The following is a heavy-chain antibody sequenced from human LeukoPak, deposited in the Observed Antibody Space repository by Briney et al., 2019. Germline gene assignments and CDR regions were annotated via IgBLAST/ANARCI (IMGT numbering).Heavy chain of an antibody. Sequence: AASVKVSCKASGYTFTSYAMHWVRQAPGQRLEWMGWINAGNGNTKYSQKFQGRVTITRDTSASTAYMELSSLRAEDTAVYYCARGSLLMRGAFDIWGQGTMVTVSS. CDR2: INAGNGNT. V-gene: IGHV1-3*01. CDR1: GYTFTSYA. J-gene: IGHJ3*02. D-gene: IGHD2-8*01. CDR3: ARGSLLMRGAFDI.